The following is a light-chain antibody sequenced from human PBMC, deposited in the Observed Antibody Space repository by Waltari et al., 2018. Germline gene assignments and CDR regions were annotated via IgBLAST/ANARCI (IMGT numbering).Light chain of an antibody. CDR1: SSDFGKSNL. CDR2: EVS. CDR3: SSNAGGHVV. V-gene: IGLV2-23*02. J-gene: IGLJ1*01. Sequence: QSALTQPASVSGSPGQSTTISCTGASSDFGKSNLVSWFQQYPGKAPPLLIYEVSNRPSGVSDRFSGSKYGNAASRTIYGLRTEDEAEYYCSSNAGGHVVFGSGTKVTVL.